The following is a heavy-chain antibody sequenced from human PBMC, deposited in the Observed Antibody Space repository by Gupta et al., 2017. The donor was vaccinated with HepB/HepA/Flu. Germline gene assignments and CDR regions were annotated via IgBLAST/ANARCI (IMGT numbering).Heavy chain of an antibody. Sequence: EVQLLESGGGLVQPGGSLRLSCAASGFTFRTYAMSWVRQAQGKGLEWVSAISGSGSGTYYADSVKGRFTISRDNSKNTLYLQMNSLRAEDTAVYYCAKPVVANTYDYYGMDVWGQGTTVTVSS. CDR2: ISGSGSGT. CDR3: AKPVVANTYDYYGMDV. CDR1: GFTFRTYA. D-gene: IGHD2-2*01. V-gene: IGHV3-23*01. J-gene: IGHJ6*02.